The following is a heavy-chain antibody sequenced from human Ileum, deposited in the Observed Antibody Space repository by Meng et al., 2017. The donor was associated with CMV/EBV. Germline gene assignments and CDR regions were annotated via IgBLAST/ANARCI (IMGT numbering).Heavy chain of an antibody. CDR1: GFTFSDYY. Sequence: QVKLWGCGGDLAKPGGSLRISCASSGFTFSDYYMTWIRQAPGKAPEWLSYISQTSTYINYADSVKGRFTISRDNAKNSVYLQMNSLEPEDTAVYYCSRDPRTLDYWGQGTLVTVSS. CDR3: SRDPRTLDY. CDR2: ISQTSTYI. V-gene: IGHV3-11*05. J-gene: IGHJ4*02.